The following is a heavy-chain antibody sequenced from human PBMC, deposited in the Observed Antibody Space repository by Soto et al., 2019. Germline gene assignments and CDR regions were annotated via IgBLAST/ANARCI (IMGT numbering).Heavy chain of an antibody. V-gene: IGHV3-30-3*01. CDR1: GFTFSSYA. Sequence: GGSLRLSCAASGFTFSSYAMHWVRQAPGKGLEWVAVISYDGSNKYYADSVKGRFTISRDNSKNTLYLQMNSLRAEDTAVYYCARDWYSSSVRFSVDLFGYWGQGTLVTVSS. CDR3: ARDWYSSSVRFSVDLFGY. CDR2: ISYDGSNK. J-gene: IGHJ4*02. D-gene: IGHD6-6*01.